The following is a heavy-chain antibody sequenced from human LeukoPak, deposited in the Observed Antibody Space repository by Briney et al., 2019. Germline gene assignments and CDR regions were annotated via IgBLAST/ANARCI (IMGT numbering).Heavy chain of an antibody. D-gene: IGHD3-22*01. CDR3: ARAGSEFNYYDSSGYYNGRYYYYYMDV. CDR1: GYTFTSYD. V-gene: IGHV1-8*03. J-gene: IGHJ6*03. CDR2: MNPNSGNT. Sequence: ASVKVSCKASGYTFTSYDINWVRQATGQGLEWMGWMNPNSGNTGYAQKFQGRVTITRNTSISTAYMELSSLRSEDTAVYYCARAGSEFNYYDSSGYYNGRYYYYYMDVWGKGTTVTVSS.